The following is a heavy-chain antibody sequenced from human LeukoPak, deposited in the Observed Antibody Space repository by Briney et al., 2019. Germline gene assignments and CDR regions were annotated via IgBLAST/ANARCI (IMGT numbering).Heavy chain of an antibody. Sequence: PSETLSLTCTVSGGSISSSSHYWGWIRQPPGKGLEWIGSIYYSGSTYYNPSLKSRVTISVDTSKNQFSLKLSSVTAADTAVYYCARRSGRADDYWGQGTLVTVSS. CDR3: ARRSGRADDY. J-gene: IGHJ4*02. V-gene: IGHV4-39*01. CDR1: GGSISSSSHY. CDR2: IYYSGST. D-gene: IGHD3-10*01.